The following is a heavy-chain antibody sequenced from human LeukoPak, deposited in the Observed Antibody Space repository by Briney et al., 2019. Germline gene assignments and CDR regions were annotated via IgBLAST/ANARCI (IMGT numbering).Heavy chain of an antibody. CDR2: INSDGSST. Sequence: PGGSLRLSCAASGFTFSSYWMHWVRQAPGKGLVWVSRINSDGSSTSYADSVKGRFTISRDNAKNTLYLQMNSLRAEDTAVYYCASYRGDFWSGYYSNWFGPWGQGTLVTVSS. CDR3: ASYRGDFWSGYYSNWFGP. V-gene: IGHV3-74*01. D-gene: IGHD3-3*01. J-gene: IGHJ5*02. CDR1: GFTFSSYW.